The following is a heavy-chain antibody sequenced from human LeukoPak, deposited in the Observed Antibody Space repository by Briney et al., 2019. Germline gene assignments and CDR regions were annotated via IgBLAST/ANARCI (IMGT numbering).Heavy chain of an antibody. CDR2: INPNSGGT. Sequence: ASVKVSCKASGYTFTGYYMHWVRQAPGQGLEWMGWINPNSGGTNYAQKFQGRVTMTRDTPISTAYMELSRLRSDDTAVYYCARSPGGSSSPDYWGQGTLVTVSS. D-gene: IGHD6-6*01. J-gene: IGHJ4*02. CDR1: GYTFTGYY. V-gene: IGHV1-2*02. CDR3: ARSPGGSSSPDY.